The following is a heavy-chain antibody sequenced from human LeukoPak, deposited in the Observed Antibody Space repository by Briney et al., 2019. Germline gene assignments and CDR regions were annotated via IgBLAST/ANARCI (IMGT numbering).Heavy chain of an antibody. CDR3: ARRERDYYGMDV. J-gene: IGHJ6*02. CDR2: IYYSGST. V-gene: IGHV4-39*01. CDR1: GFTFSSFA. Sequence: PGGSLRLSCAASGFTFSSFAMSWVRQPPGKGLEWIGSIYYSGSTYYNPSLKSRVTISVDTSKNQFSLKLSSVTAADTAVYYCARRERDYYGMDVWGQGTTVTVSS.